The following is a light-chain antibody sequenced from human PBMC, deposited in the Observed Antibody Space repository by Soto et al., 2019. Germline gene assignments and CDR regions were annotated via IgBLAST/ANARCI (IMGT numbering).Light chain of an antibody. J-gene: IGKJ2*01. V-gene: IGKV4-1*01. CDR3: QQYYSTPRT. Sequence: DIVMTQSPDSLAVSLGERATINCKSSQSVLYNSNNKNYLAWYQQKTGQPTKLLIYWASTRESGVPDRFSGSGSGTDFTLTISSLQAEDVAVYYCQQYYSTPRTFGQGTKLEIK. CDR2: WAS. CDR1: QSVLYNSNNKNY.